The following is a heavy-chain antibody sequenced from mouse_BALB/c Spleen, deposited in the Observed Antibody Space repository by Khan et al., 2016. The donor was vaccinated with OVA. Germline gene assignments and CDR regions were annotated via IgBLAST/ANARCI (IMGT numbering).Heavy chain of an antibody. CDR2: IWAGGST. CDR3: GRLEDI. CDR1: GFSLTSSG. V-gene: IGHV2-9*02. D-gene: IGHD1-3*01. Sequence: VQLQESGPGLVAPSPRLSISCTVSGFSLTSSGVHWVRQRPGKGLEWLGVIWAGGSTYNNSALMSRLSISKDNSKSQVFLKMNSLQTDDTAMDCCGRLEDIWGQDTTLTVSS. J-gene: IGHJ2*01.